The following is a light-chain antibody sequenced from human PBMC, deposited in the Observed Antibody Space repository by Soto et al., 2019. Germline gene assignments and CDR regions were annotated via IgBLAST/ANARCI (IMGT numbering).Light chain of an antibody. CDR1: HSVSSDY. CDR3: QQYGRSPFT. J-gene: IGKJ3*01. Sequence: EIVLTHSPDTLSLSPGERAALSCRASHSVSSDYLAWYQQKPGQAPRLLIYGASSRATGIPDRFSGGGSGTDFTLTISRLEPEDFAVYYCQQYGRSPFTFGPGTKVDIK. CDR2: GAS. V-gene: IGKV3-20*01.